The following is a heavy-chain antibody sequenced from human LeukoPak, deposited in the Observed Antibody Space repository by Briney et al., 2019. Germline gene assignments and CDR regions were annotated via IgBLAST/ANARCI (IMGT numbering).Heavy chain of an antibody. Sequence: GVSLRLSCAASRFTFNSNYMSWVRQAPGKGLEWVSLIYTVGSTYYADSVKGRFTISRDNSKNTLYLQMNSLRPEDTAVYYCARGFGKVAANVFGGYTMDVWGQGTTFTVSS. CDR1: RFTFNSNY. V-gene: IGHV3-66*02. CDR2: IYTVGST. J-gene: IGHJ6*02. D-gene: IGHD6-6*01. CDR3: ARGFGKVAANVFGGYTMDV.